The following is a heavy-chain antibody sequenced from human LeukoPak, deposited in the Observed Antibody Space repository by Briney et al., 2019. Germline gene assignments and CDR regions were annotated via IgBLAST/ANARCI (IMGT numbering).Heavy chain of an antibody. J-gene: IGHJ4*02. CDR3: ARKRGSSYVVLVYYFDY. Sequence: KPSETLSLTCAVYGGSFSGYYWSWIRQPPGKGLEWIGEINHSGSTNYNPSLKSRVTISVDTSKNQFSLKLSSVTAADTAVYYCARKRGSSYVVLVYYFDYWGQGTLVTVSS. CDR2: INHSGST. CDR1: GGSFSGYY. D-gene: IGHD5-18*01. V-gene: IGHV4-34*01.